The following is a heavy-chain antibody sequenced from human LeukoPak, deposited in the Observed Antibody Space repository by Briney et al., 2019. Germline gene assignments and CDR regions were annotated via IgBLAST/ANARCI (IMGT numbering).Heavy chain of an antibody. CDR3: ASIPYSSSSTRHDY. J-gene: IGHJ4*02. D-gene: IGHD6-6*01. CDR1: GGTFSGYA. V-gene: IGHV1-69*05. CDR2: IIPIFGTA. Sequence: SVKVSCKASGGTFSGYAISWVRQASGQGLEWMGRIIPIFGTANYAQKFQGRVTITTDESTSTAYMELSSLRSEDTAVYYCASIPYSSSSTRHDYWGQGTLVTVSS.